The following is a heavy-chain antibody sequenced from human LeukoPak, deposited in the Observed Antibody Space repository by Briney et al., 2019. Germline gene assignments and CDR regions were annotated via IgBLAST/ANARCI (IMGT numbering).Heavy chain of an antibody. D-gene: IGHD3-3*01. CDR1: GFTFSSYA. Sequence: GGSLRLSCAASGFTFSSYALSWVRQAPGKGLEWVSAISGGSADYADSVKGRFSISIDNSKNTLYLQMNSLRAEDTAVYYCAKDRSSRYDFWSGSFSHYYYYYMDVWGKGTTVTVSS. V-gene: IGHV3-23*01. CDR2: ISGGSA. J-gene: IGHJ6*03. CDR3: AKDRSSRYDFWSGSFSHYYYYYMDV.